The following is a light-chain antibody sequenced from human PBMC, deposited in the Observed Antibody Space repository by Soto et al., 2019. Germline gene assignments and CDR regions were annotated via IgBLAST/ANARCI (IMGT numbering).Light chain of an antibody. Sequence: DIQVTQSPSSVSRSVGHTLTITCGASQDIAGYLAWYQHKQGRTPELLIHGASRLQSGVPARFSGSESGTDGTISINSLKNEDGATYYCQQEYSFTITFGQGTRLEIK. CDR3: QQEYSFTIT. V-gene: IGKV1D-12*01. CDR1: QDIAGY. CDR2: GAS. J-gene: IGKJ5*01.